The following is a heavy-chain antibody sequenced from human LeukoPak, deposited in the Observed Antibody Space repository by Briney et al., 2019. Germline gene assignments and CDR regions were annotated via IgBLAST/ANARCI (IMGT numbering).Heavy chain of an antibody. D-gene: IGHD5-18*01. J-gene: IGHJ5*02. V-gene: IGHV4-61*01. CDR2: IYYSGST. CDR3: ARVAARGYSYGSNWFDP. Sequence: SETLSLTCTVSGGSVSSANYYWSWVRQPPGKGLEWIGYIYYSGSTNYNPSLKSRVTISVDTSKNQFSLKLSSVTAADTAVYYCARVAARGYSYGSNWFDPWGQGTLVTVSS. CDR1: GGSVSSANYY.